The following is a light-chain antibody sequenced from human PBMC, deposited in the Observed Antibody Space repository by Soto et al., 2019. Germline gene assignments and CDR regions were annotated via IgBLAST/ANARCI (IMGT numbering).Light chain of an antibody. CDR3: QQRSNWPGYT. CDR1: QSVSSY. Sequence: EIVLTQSPATLSLSPGERATLSCRASQSVSSYVAWYQQKPGQPPRLLIYDASNRATGIPPRFSGSGSGTDFTLTISSLDPEDFAVYYCQQRSNWPGYTFGQGTKLEIK. CDR2: DAS. V-gene: IGKV3-11*01. J-gene: IGKJ2*01.